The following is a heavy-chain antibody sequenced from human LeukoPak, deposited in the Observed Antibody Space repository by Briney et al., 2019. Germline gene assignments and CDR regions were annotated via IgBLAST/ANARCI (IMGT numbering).Heavy chain of an antibody. J-gene: IGHJ5*02. Sequence: SGPTLVNPTQTLTLTCTFSGFSLSTSGVGVGWIRQPPGKALEWLALIYWNDDKRYSPSLKSRLTITKDTSKNQVVLTMTNMDPVDTATHYCAHSPSNYDFWSGYWRGDWFDPWGQGTLVTVSS. D-gene: IGHD3-3*01. V-gene: IGHV2-5*01. CDR3: AHSPSNYDFWSGYWRGDWFDP. CDR2: IYWNDDK. CDR1: GFSLSTSGVG.